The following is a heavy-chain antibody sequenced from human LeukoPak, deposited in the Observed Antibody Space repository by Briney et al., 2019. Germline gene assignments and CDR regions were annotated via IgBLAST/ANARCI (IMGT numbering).Heavy chain of an antibody. CDR1: GFTFSSHW. CDR2: INSDGSST. CDR3: ASAFGEPLYYFGS. V-gene: IGHV3-74*01. D-gene: IGHD3-10*01. J-gene: IGHJ4*02. Sequence: GGSLRLSCAASGFTFSSHWMHWVRQAPGKGLVWVSRINSDGSSTSYVDSVKGRFTISRDNAKNTLYLQMNSLRAEDTAAYYCASAFGEPLYYFGSWGQGTLVTVSS.